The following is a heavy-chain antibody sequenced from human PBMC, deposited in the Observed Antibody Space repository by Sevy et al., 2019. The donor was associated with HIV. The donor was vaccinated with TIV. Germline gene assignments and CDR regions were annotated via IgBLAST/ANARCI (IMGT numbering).Heavy chain of an antibody. CDR1: GGTFTSYG. D-gene: IGHD3-16*01. CDR2: IMPMLGTA. CDR3: VRGTVWEITRLLGRYDMDV. Sequence: KLRASVKVSCKASGGTFTSYGISWVRQAPGQGLEWMGGIMPMLGTANYAQKFQGRVTITADESTSTGYVELSSLRSEDTAVYYCVRGTVWEITRLLGRYDMDVWGQGTTVTVSS. J-gene: IGHJ6*02. V-gene: IGHV1-69*13.